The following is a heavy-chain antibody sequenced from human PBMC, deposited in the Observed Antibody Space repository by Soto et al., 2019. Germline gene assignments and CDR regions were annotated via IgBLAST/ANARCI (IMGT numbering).Heavy chain of an antibody. V-gene: IGHV4-31*03. CDR1: GGSISSGGYY. D-gene: IGHD6-19*01. CDR2: IYYTGST. Sequence: QVQLQESGPGLVKPSQTLSLTCTVSGGSISSGGYYWSWIRQHPGKGLEWIGNIYYTGSTHYDPSHKSRITISLDTSKNQISLKLSSVTAADTAVYYCASSPVTGIYYAMDVWGQGTTVTVSS. CDR3: ASSPVTGIYYAMDV. J-gene: IGHJ6*02.